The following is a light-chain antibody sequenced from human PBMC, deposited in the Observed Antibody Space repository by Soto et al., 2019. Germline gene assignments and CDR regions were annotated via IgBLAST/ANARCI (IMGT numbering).Light chain of an antibody. CDR1: QSVSSY. Sequence: DIVMTQSPGTLSLSAGERATLSCRASQSVSSYLAWYQQKPGQAPRLLIYDASNRATGIPARFSGSGSGTDFTLTISSLEPEDFAVYYCQQRSNWPLTFGGGTKVDIK. CDR3: QQRSNWPLT. V-gene: IGKV3-11*01. CDR2: DAS. J-gene: IGKJ4*01.